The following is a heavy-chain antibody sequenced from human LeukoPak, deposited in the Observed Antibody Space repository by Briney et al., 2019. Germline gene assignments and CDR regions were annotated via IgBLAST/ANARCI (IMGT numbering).Heavy chain of an antibody. V-gene: IGHV3-49*04. CDR3: TRGRSYFDY. CDR1: GFSFGEYA. J-gene: IGHJ4*02. Sequence: GGSLRLSCTGSGFSFGEYAMTWVRQAPGKGLEWVTLIRSKAYGGTTEYAASVKGRFTISRDDSKSIAYLQMNSLKTEDTAVYYCTRGRSYFDYWGQGTLVTVSS. CDR2: IRSKAYGGTT.